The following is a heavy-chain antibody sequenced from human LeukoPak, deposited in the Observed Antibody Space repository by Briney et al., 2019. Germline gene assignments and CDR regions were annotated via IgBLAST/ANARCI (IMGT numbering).Heavy chain of an antibody. Sequence: GGSLRLSCEGSGFTFSDAWMNWVRQAPGKGLEWVSAISGSGGSTYYADSVKGRFTISRDNSKNTLYLQMNSLRAEDTAVYYCAKVCSTSCYGSASWGQGTLVTVSS. CDR3: AKVCSTSCYGSAS. D-gene: IGHD2-2*01. V-gene: IGHV3-23*01. CDR1: GFTFSDAW. J-gene: IGHJ5*02. CDR2: ISGSGGST.